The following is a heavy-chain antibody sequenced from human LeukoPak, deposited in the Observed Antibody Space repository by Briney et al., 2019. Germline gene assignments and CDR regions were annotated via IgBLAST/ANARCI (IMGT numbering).Heavy chain of an antibody. Sequence: GGSLRLSCAASGFTFSSYAMSWVRQAPGKGLEWVSASGVGGTTYYADSVRGRFTISRDNSQNTLYLQMNSLRADDTAVYYCAKKAGASGYFDYWGQGTLVAVSS. D-gene: IGHD1-26*01. V-gene: IGHV3-23*01. CDR1: GFTFSSYA. CDR2: SGVGGTT. J-gene: IGHJ4*02. CDR3: AKKAGASGYFDY.